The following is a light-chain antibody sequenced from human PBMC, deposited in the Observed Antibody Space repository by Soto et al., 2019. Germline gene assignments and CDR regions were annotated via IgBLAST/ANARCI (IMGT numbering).Light chain of an antibody. CDR2: ATS. Sequence: EIVLTQSPATLSLSPGERATLSCRASQNINSYLAWYQQKPGQAPRLLIYATSNRATGIPARFSGSGSGTDFTLSISSLDPEDFAVYYCQQLSSWPFTFGPGTKVDIK. V-gene: IGKV3-11*01. CDR1: QNINSY. CDR3: QQLSSWPFT. J-gene: IGKJ3*01.